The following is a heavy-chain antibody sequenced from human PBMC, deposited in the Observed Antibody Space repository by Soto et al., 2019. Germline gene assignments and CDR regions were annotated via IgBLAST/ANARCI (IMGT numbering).Heavy chain of an antibody. D-gene: IGHD3-10*01. CDR3: ARAYYYGSGSYYY. CDR1: GGTFSSYA. CDR2: IIPIFGTA. J-gene: IGHJ4*02. V-gene: IGHV1-69*06. Sequence: QVQLVQSGAEVKKPGSSVKVSCKASGGTFSSYAISWVRQAPGQGLEWMGGIIPIFGTANYAQKFQGRVTITADKSTSRGYMELSSLRFEDTAVYYCARAYYYGSGSYYYWCQGTLVTVSS.